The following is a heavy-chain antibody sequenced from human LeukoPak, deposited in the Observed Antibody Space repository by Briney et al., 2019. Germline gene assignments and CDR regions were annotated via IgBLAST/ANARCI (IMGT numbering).Heavy chain of an antibody. CDR3: ARSFYDFLNGPYEEAFDM. D-gene: IGHD3-3*01. CDR1: GFSFSDYY. J-gene: IGHJ3*02. V-gene: IGHV3-11*03. CDR2: ISSSATYT. Sequence: GGSPRLSCAASGFSFSDYYMNWIRQAPGKGLEWVSYISSSATYTDYAESVKGRFTVSRDNAKNSLYLQMNSLRAEDTAVYYCARSFYDFLNGPYEEAFDMWGQGTMVTVSS.